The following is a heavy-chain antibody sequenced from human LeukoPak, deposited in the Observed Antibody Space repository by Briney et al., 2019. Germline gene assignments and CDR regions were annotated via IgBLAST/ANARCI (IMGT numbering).Heavy chain of an antibody. CDR1: GFTFSSYS. CDR2: ISSSSSYI. Sequence: GGSLRLSCAASGFTFSSYSMNWVRQAPGKGLERVSSISSSSSYIYYADSVKGRFTISRDNAKNSLYLQMNSLRAEDTAVYYCARDSQYSSGWYFRGGYYGMDVWGQGTTVTVSS. D-gene: IGHD6-19*01. V-gene: IGHV3-21*01. CDR3: ARDSQYSSGWYFRGGYYGMDV. J-gene: IGHJ6*02.